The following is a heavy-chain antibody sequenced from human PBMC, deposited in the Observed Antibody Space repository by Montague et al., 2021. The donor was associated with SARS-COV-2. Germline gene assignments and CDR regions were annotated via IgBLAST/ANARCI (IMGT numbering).Heavy chain of an antibody. CDR1: GGSMSGYY. CDR3: ARAQNTCFIANCVNYFDV. Sequence: SETLSLTCDVSGGSMSGYYWTWIRQSPGKGLEWIGYVHYTGSTKYNPSLKTRVSLSLDTPKNHFSLHLSSVTAADTAIYFCARAQNTCFIANCVNYFDVWGLGALATASS. CDR2: VHYTGST. V-gene: IGHV4-59*01. D-gene: IGHD1-1*01. J-gene: IGHJ4*02.